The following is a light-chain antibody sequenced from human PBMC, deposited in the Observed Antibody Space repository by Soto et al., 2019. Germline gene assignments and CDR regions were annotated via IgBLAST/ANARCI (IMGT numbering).Light chain of an antibody. V-gene: IGLV4-69*01. CDR2: LNSDGSH. Sequence: QSVLTQSPSASASLGASVKLTCTLSSGHSSYAIAWHQQQTEKGPRYLMKLNSDGSHSKGDGIPDRFSGSSSGAERYLTISSRQSEDGADYYCQTWGTGIPWVFGGGTQLTVL. CDR3: QTWGTGIPWV. J-gene: IGLJ3*02. CDR1: SGHSSYA.